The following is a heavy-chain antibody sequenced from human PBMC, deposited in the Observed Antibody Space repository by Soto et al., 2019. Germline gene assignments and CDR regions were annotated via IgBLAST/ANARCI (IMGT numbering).Heavy chain of an antibody. CDR3: ARESEDLTSKLVY. CDR2: ISSTTNYI. Sequence: LRLSCAASGFTFTRYSMNWVRQAPGKGLEWVSSISSTTNYIYYADSMKGRFTVSRDNAKNSVYLEMNSLSAEDTAVYYCARESEDLTSKLVYWDPEALVTVSS. V-gene: IGHV3-21*01. J-gene: IGHJ4*02. CDR1: GFTFTRYS.